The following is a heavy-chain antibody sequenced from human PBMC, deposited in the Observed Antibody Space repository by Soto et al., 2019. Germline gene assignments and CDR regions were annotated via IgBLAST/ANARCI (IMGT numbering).Heavy chain of an antibody. CDR2: INAGNGNT. CDR3: ARDGPYYDILTGYKYGMDV. J-gene: IGHJ6*02. D-gene: IGHD3-9*01. V-gene: IGHV1-3*01. Sequence: ASVKVSCKASGYTFTSYAMHWVRQAPGQRLEWMGWINAGNGNTKYSQKFQGRVTITRDTSASTAYMELSSLRSEDTAVYYCARDGPYYDILTGYKYGMDVWGQGTTVTVSS. CDR1: GYTFTSYA.